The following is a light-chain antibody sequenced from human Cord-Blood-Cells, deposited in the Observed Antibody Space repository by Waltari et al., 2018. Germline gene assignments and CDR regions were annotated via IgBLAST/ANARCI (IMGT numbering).Light chain of an antibody. CDR3: VLYMGSGIWV. CDR1: SGSVYTSYY. V-gene: IGLV8-61*01. CDR2: STN. Sequence: QTVVTQEPSFSVSPGGTVTLTCGLSSGSVYTSYYPSWYQQTPGQAPRTLIYSTNTRSSGVPDRFSGSILGNKAALTITVAQADDESDYYCVLYMGSGIWVFGGGTKLTVL. J-gene: IGLJ3*02.